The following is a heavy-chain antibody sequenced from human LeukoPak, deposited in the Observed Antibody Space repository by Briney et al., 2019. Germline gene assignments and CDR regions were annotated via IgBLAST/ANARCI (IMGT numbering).Heavy chain of an antibody. V-gene: IGHV3-30*18. CDR2: ISYDGSNK. CDR3: AKDGGTGRIAAPGADY. D-gene: IGHD6-13*01. J-gene: IGHJ4*02. Sequence: TGGSLRLSCAASGFTFSSYDMHWVRQAPGKGLEWVALISYDGSNKYYTDSVKGRFAISRDDSKNTYLQMNRLRAEDTAVYYCAKDGGTGRIAAPGADYWGQGTLVTVSS. CDR1: GFTFSSYD.